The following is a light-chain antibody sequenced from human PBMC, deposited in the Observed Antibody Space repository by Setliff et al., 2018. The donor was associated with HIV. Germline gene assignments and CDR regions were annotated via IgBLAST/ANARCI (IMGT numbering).Light chain of an antibody. Sequence: QSVLTQPPSVSGAPGQRVTMSCTGSSSNIGAGFDVHWYQHLPGRAPKLLIYENTNRPSGVPDRFSGSQSGTSASLAITGLRAEDEGDYYCCSYTTSNNGVVFGGGTKVTVL. CDR1: SSNIGAGFD. V-gene: IGLV1-40*01. CDR3: CSYTTSNNGVV. J-gene: IGLJ2*01. CDR2: ENT.